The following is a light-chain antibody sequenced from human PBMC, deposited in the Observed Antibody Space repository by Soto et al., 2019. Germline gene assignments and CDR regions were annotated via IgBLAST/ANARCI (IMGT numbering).Light chain of an antibody. V-gene: IGKV1-39*01. CDR2: AAS. J-gene: IGKJ4*01. CDR3: QQYSSYPLT. CDR1: QSISSF. Sequence: DIQMTQSPSSLSASVGDRFTITCRASQSISSFLNWYQQKPGKAPKLLIYAASSLQSGVPSRFSGSGSGADFTLTISSLQPDDFATYYCQQYSSYPLTFGGGTKVDI.